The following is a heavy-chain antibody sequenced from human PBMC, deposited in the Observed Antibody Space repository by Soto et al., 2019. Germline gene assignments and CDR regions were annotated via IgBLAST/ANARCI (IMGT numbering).Heavy chain of an antibody. CDR1: GFTFTSSA. Sequence: SVKVSCKASGFTFTSSAVQWVRQARGQRLEWIGWIVVGSGNTNYAQKFQERVTITRDMSTSTAYMELSSLRSEDMAVYYCAAGAYSGSYYYYYGMDVWGQGTTVTVS. CDR2: IVVGSGNT. V-gene: IGHV1-58*01. D-gene: IGHD1-26*01. CDR3: AAGAYSGSYYYYYGMDV. J-gene: IGHJ6*02.